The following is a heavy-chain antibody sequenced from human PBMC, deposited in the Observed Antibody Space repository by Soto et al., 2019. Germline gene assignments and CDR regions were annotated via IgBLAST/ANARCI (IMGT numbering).Heavy chain of an antibody. CDR1: GGSISNYY. Sequence: PSVTLSLTCTVSGGSISNYYWNWIRQSPGKGLEWIGYIYSSGSTHYNPSLQNRVTISIDTSKNQVSLKVNSVTAADTAVYYCARDHPHSYGVYYFDYWGQGTPVTVSS. CDR3: ARDHPHSYGVYYFDY. V-gene: IGHV4-59*01. CDR2: IYSSGST. D-gene: IGHD5-18*01. J-gene: IGHJ4*02.